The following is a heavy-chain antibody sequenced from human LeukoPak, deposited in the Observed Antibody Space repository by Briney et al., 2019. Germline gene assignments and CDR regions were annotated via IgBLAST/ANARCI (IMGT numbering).Heavy chain of an antibody. CDR3: ARGADYDFWSGYYGDY. J-gene: IGHJ4*02. V-gene: IGHV4-61*02. CDR2: IYTSGST. CDR1: GGSISSGSYY. D-gene: IGHD3-3*01. Sequence: SETLSLTCTVSGGSISSGSYYWSWIRQPAGKGLEWIGRIYTSGSTNYNPSLKSRVTISVDTSKNQFSLKLSSVTAADTAVYYCARGADYDFWSGYYGDYWGQGTLVTVSS.